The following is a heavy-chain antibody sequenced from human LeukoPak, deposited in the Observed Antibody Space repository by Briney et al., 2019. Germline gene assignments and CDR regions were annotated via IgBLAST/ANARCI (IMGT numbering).Heavy chain of an antibody. CDR1: GGSISSGDYY. J-gene: IGHJ1*01. CDR2: IYYSGST. CDR3: ARDPRGYGPAEYFQH. Sequence: PSETLSLTCTVSGGSISSGDYYWSWIRQPPGKGLEWIGYIYYSGSTYYNPSLKSRVTISVDTSKNQFSLKLSSVTAADTAVYYCARDPRGYGPAEYFQHWGQGTLVTVSS. V-gene: IGHV4-30-4*02. D-gene: IGHD5-12*01.